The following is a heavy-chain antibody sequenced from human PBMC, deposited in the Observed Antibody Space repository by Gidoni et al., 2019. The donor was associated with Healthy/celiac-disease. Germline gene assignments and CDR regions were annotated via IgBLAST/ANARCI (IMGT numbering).Heavy chain of an antibody. CDR3: ARGAGSGYLFFFDY. CDR1: GSSISSGSY. CDR2: IYHSGST. Sequence: QVQLQESGPGLVKPSETLSLTCAVSGSSISSGSYWGWIRQPPGKGLEWIGSIYHSGSTYYNPSLKSRVTISVDTSKNQFSLKLSSVTAADTAVYYCARGAGSGYLFFFDYWGQGTLVTVSS. V-gene: IGHV4-38-2*01. J-gene: IGHJ4*02. D-gene: IGHD3-22*01.